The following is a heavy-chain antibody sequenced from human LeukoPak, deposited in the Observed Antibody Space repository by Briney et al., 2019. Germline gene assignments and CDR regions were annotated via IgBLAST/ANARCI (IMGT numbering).Heavy chain of an antibody. D-gene: IGHD5-24*01. Sequence: PSETLSLTCSVSGASITDSPYYWAWIRQPPGKGLEWIGNIYYVGSTFYNPSLKSRVTISIDTSMNHFSLNLKSVTAADTAVYYCAASWLQPRFDYWGQGALVTVSS. CDR2: IYYVGST. CDR1: GASITDSPYY. CDR3: AASWLQPRFDY. J-gene: IGHJ4*02. V-gene: IGHV4-39*07.